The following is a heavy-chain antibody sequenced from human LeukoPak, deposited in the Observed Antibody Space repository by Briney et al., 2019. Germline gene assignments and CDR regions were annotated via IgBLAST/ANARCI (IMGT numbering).Heavy chain of an antibody. V-gene: IGHV3-23*01. CDR1: GFTFSNFG. Sequence: GGSLRLSCAASGFTFSNFGMNWVRQAPGKGLQWVSGIGPGGDNKYYADSLEGRFTISRDNSKNTVFLQMNSLRAEDTALYYCAQDISWFAFDIWGQGTMVTVSS. CDR2: IGPGGDNK. CDR3: AQDISWFAFDI. D-gene: IGHD3-10*01. J-gene: IGHJ3*02.